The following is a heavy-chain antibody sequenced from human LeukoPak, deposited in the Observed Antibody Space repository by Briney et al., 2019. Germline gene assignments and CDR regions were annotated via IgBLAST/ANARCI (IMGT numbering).Heavy chain of an antibody. CDR3: ARDLGSGRYGVMDV. J-gene: IGHJ6*04. CDR2: INPNSGGT. Sequence: ASVKVSCKASGYTFTSYYMHWVRQAPGQGLEWMGWINPNSGGTNYAQKFQGRVTMTRDTSISTAYMELSRLRSDDTAVYYCARDLGSGRYGVMDVWGKGTTVTIPS. V-gene: IGHV1-2*02. D-gene: IGHD1-26*01. CDR1: GYTFTSYY.